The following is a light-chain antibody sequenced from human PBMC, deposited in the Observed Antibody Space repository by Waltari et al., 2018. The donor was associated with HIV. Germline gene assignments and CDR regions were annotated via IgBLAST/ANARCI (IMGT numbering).Light chain of an antibody. CDR1: QSVLYSSNNKNY. V-gene: IGKV4-1*01. J-gene: IGKJ4*01. Sequence: DIVMTQSPDSLAVSLGERATINCKSSQSVLYSSNNKNYLAWYQQKPGQPHRLLIYWASTRESGVPERFSGSGSGTDFTLTSSSLQAEDVAVYYCQQYYSTPPVTFGGGTKVEIK. CDR3: QQYYSTPPVT. CDR2: WAS.